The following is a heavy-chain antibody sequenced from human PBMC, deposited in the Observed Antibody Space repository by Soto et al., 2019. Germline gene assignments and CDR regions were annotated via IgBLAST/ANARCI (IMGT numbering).Heavy chain of an antibody. V-gene: IGHV4-34*01. CDR1: GGSLSDYS. D-gene: IGHD4-4*01. J-gene: IGHJ3*02. CDR3: ARGAYSPDAFDI. Sequence: SETLSLTCAVYGGSLSDYSWGWIRQPPGKGLEWIGEINHTGYTNYNPSLKSRVTISVDTSKSQFSLNLTSVTAADTAVFYCARGAYSPDAFDIWGQGTLVTVSS. CDR2: INHTGYT.